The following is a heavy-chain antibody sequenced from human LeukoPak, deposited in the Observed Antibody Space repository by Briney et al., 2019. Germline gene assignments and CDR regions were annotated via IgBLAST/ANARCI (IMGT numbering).Heavy chain of an antibody. V-gene: IGHV4-59*13. CDR2: IYHSGST. CDR3: AREANYYGSGSYFEGTFDY. Sequence: PSETLSLTCTVSGVSITTYYWSWIRQPPGKGLGWIGYIYHSGSTNYNPSLKSRVTISVDTSKNEFSLKLTSVTAADTAVYYCAREANYYGSGSYFEGTFDYWGQGSLVTVSS. J-gene: IGHJ4*02. D-gene: IGHD3-10*01. CDR1: GVSITTYY.